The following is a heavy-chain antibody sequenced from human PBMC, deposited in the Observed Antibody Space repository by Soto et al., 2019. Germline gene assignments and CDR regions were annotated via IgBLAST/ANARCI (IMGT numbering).Heavy chain of an antibody. J-gene: IGHJ4*02. D-gene: IGHD2-2*02. Sequence: PSETLSLTCTVSGGSISNYYWTWIRQPAGKGLEWIGRMYTSGSTSYNPSLKSRVSISMDTSKNHFSLMVDSVTAADTAVYYCARARFQVLYGKPYFDSWGQGTLVTVSS. CDR2: MYTSGST. V-gene: IGHV4-4*07. CDR3: ARARFQVLYGKPYFDS. CDR1: GGSISNYY.